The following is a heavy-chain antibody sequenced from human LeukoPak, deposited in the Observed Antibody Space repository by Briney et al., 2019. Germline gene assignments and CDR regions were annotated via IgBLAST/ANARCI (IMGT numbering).Heavy chain of an antibody. CDR1: GFTFSNYG. Sequence: PGGSLRLSCAASGFTFSNYGMDWVRQAPGKGLELVSSISSSSSYIYYADSVKGRLTISRDNAKNSLYLQMNSLIAEDTSVYFCPMDGNFDWLLYRLFDFWGQGTLVTVFS. V-gene: IGHV3-21*01. D-gene: IGHD3-9*01. CDR2: ISSSSSYI. CDR3: PMDGNFDWLLYRLFDF. J-gene: IGHJ4*02.